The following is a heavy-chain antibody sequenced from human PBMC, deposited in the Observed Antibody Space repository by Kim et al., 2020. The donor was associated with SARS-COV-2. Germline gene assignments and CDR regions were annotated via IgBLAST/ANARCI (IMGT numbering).Heavy chain of an antibody. D-gene: IGHD3-10*01. CDR3: ARGWVLRGRVFYFDY. Sequence: ESVKGRFTISRDNAKNSLYLQMNSLRAEDTAVYYCARGWVLRGRVFYFDYWGQGTLVTVSS. J-gene: IGHJ4*02. V-gene: IGHV3-7*03.